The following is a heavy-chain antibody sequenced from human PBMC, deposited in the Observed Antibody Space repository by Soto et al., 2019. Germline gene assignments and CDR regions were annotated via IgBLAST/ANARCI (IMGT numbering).Heavy chain of an antibody. J-gene: IGHJ4*02. D-gene: IGHD3-16*02. CDR3: ARDPSVWAPPLSYYFDY. CDR2: ISYDGSNK. Sequence: GGSLRLSCAASGFTFSSYAMHWVRQAPGKGLEWVAVISYDGSNKYYADSVKGRFTISRDNSKNTLYLQMNSLRAEDTAVYYCARDPSVWAPPLSYYFDYWGQGPLVTVSS. CDR1: GFTFSSYA. V-gene: IGHV3-30*04.